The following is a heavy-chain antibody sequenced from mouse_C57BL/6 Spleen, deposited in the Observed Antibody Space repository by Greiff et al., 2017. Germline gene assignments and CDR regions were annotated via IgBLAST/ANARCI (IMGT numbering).Heavy chain of an antibody. CDR1: GYTFTSYW. D-gene: IGHD1-1*01. Sequence: QVQLQQPGAELVMPGASVKLSCKASGYTFTSYWMHWVKQRPGQGLEWIGEIDPSDSYTNYNQKFKGKSTLTVDKSSSTAYMQLSSLTSEDSAVYYCARHLDGSSYDDWGQGTTLTVAS. V-gene: IGHV1-69*01. CDR3: ARHLDGSSYDD. J-gene: IGHJ2*01. CDR2: IDPSDSYT.